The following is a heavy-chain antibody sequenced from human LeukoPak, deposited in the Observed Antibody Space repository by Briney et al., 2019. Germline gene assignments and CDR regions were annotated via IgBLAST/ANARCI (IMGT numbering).Heavy chain of an antibody. J-gene: IGHJ5*02. CDR1: GGSISSSSYY. CDR2: IYYSGST. CDR3: ARAQVPCSSTSCYVNWFDP. V-gene: IGHV4-61*01. Sequence: PSETLSLTCTVSGGSISSSSYYWSWIRQPPGKGLEWIGYIYYSGSTNYNPSLKSRVTISVDTSKNQFSLKLSSVTAADTAVYYCARAQVPCSSTSCYVNWFDPWGQGTLVTVSS. D-gene: IGHD2-2*01.